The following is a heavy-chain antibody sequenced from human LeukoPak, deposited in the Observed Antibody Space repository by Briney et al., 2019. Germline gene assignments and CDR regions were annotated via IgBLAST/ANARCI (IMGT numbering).Heavy chain of an antibody. CDR2: FDPEDGET. D-gene: IGHD2-2*01. J-gene: IGHJ5*02. CDR1: GYTLTELF. Sequence: ASVKVSSKVSGYTLTELFMHWVRQAPGKGREWMEGFDPEDGETIYAQKFQGRVTMTEDTSTDTAYMELSSLRSEDTAVYYCATDFPYARRENWFDPWGQGTLVTVSS. V-gene: IGHV1-24*01. CDR3: ATDFPYARRENWFDP.